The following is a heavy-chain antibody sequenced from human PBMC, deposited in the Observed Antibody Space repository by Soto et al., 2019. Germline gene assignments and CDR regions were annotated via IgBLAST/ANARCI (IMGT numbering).Heavy chain of an antibody. CDR1: GFTFGDYA. CDR3: TNRYYYDSSGYYPFDY. V-gene: IGHV3-49*03. Sequence: EVQLVESGGGLVQPGRSLRLSCTASGFTFGDYAMSWFRQAPGKGLEWVGFIRSKAYGGTTEYAASVKGRFTISRDDSKSIAYLQMNSLKTEDTAVYYCTNRYYYDSSGYYPFDYWGQGTLVTVSS. CDR2: IRSKAYGGTT. J-gene: IGHJ4*02. D-gene: IGHD3-22*01.